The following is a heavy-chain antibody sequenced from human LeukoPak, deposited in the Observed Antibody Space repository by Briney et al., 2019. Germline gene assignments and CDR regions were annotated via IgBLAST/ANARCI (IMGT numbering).Heavy chain of an antibody. D-gene: IGHD3-22*01. CDR1: GYTFIGYY. V-gene: IGHV1-2*02. J-gene: IGHJ4*02. CDR3: ARDQRYYYDSSAGKGTDY. Sequence: GASVKVSCKASGYTFIGYYMHWVRQAPGRGLEWMGWIIANSGDTKYAQKFQGRVTMTRDTSISTAYMELSRLRSDDTAMYYCARDQRYYYDSSAGKGTDYWGQGTLVTVSS. CDR2: IIANSGDT.